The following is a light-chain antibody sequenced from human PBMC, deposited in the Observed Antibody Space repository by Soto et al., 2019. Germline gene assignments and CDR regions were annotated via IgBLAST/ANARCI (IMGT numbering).Light chain of an antibody. V-gene: IGKV1-39*01. Sequence: DIQMTQSPSSLSASIGDRVTITCRASQSISIYLNWYQQKPGKAPRLLIFAAASLQSGVPSRFSGSGSGTDFTLTISSLQPEDFATYYCQQSSTTPLTFGGGTKVDTK. J-gene: IGKJ4*01. CDR1: QSISIY. CDR2: AAA. CDR3: QQSSTTPLT.